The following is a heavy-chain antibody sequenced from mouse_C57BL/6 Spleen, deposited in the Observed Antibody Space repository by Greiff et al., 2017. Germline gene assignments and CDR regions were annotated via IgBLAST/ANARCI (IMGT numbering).Heavy chain of an antibody. CDR1: GFTFSDYG. D-gene: IGHD1-1*01. CDR3: ARLTTVVDDAMDY. J-gene: IGHJ4*01. CDR2: ISSGSSTI. V-gene: IGHV5-17*01. Sequence: EVKLMESGGGLVKPGGSLKLSCAASGFTFSDYGMHWVRQAPEKGLEWVAYISSGSSTIYYADTVKGRFTISRDNAKNTLFLQMTSLRSEDTAMYYCARLTTVVDDAMDYWGQGTSVTVSS.